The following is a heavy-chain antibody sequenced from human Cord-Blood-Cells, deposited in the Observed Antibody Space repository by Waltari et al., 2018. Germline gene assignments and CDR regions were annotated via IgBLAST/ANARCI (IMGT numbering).Heavy chain of an antibody. D-gene: IGHD6-13*01. J-gene: IGHJ4*02. V-gene: IGHV4-34*01. Sequence: QVQLQQWGAGLLKPSETLSLPCAVYGGSFSGYYWSWIRQPPGKGLEWIGEINHSGSTNYNPSLKSRVTISVDTSKNQFSLKLSSVTAADTAVYYCARGELIAAAYYFDYWGQGTLVTVSS. CDR3: ARGELIAAAYYFDY. CDR2: INHSGST. CDR1: GGSFSGYY.